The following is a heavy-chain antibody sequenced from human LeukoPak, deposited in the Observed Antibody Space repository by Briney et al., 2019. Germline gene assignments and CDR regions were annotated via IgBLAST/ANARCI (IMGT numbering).Heavy chain of an antibody. CDR2: INPNSGGT. V-gene: IGHV1-2*06. J-gene: IGHJ4*02. CDR1: GYTFTGYY. CDR3: ARASSIAARLLDY. Sequence: ASVKVSCKASGYTFTGYYMHWVRQAPAQGREWMGRINPNSGGTNYAQKFQGRVTMTRDTSIRTAYMELSRLRSDDTAVYYCARASSIAARLLDYWGQGTLVTVSS. D-gene: IGHD6-6*01.